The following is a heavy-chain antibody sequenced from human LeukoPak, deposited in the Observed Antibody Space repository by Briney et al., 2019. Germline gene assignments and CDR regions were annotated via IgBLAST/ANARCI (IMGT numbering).Heavy chain of an antibody. CDR1: GFTFSSYA. V-gene: IGHV3-30*04. Sequence: TGGSLRLSCAASGFTFSSYAMHWVRQAPGKGLEWVAVISYDGSNKYYADSVKGRFTISRDNSKNTLYLQMNSLRAEDTAVYYCARKGVFRYYYYGMDVWGQGTTVTVSS. J-gene: IGHJ6*02. CDR3: ARKGVFRYYYYGMDV. D-gene: IGHD6-13*01. CDR2: ISYDGSNK.